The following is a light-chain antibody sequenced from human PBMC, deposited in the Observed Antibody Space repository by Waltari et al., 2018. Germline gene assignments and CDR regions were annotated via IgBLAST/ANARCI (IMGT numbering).Light chain of an antibody. CDR1: SGSVSTGHN. V-gene: IGLV8-61*01. Sequence: QTVVTQEPSFSVSPGGTVTLTCGLSSGSVSTGHNPSWHQQTPGQAPRTLIYSTNTRSSGVPDRFSGSILGNKAALTITGVQADDESDYYCVLYMGSGIWVFGGGTKLTVL. CDR2: STN. J-gene: IGLJ3*02. CDR3: VLYMGSGIWV.